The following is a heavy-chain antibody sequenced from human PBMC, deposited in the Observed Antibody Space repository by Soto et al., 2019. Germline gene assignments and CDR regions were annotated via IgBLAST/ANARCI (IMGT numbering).Heavy chain of an antibody. CDR2: IYYSGSS. Sequence: QVQLQESGPGLVKPSQTLSLTCTVSGGSTTSGGYCRTWIRQHPVKGLEWMGHIYYSGSSSYNPSLKCRRTISIDTSKNQFALKLTSVTAADMAVYYCARDGDYFGSGSPPLLSKWGQGTLVTVSS. V-gene: IGHV4-31*03. CDR1: GGSTTSGGYC. CDR3: ARDGDYFGSGSPPLLSK. J-gene: IGHJ4*02. D-gene: IGHD3-10*01.